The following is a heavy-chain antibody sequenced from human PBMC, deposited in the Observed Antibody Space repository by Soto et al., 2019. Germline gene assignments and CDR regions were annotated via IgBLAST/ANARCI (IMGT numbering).Heavy chain of an antibody. D-gene: IGHD6-6*01. Sequence: ASVKVSCKASGYTVTSYYIHWVRQAPGQALEWMGIINLRRGSSRYAKQFQGRVTMTRDTSTSTVYMELRRLRSEDTAVYYCAREGDEYSSSSWFETWGQGTLVTVYS. V-gene: IGHV1-46*01. CDR3: AREGDEYSSSSWFET. CDR1: GYTVTSYY. J-gene: IGHJ5*02. CDR2: INLRRGSS.